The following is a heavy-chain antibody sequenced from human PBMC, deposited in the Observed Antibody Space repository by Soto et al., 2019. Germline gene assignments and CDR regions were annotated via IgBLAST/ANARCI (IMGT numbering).Heavy chain of an antibody. CDR1: GFPFSAYA. D-gene: IGHD6-25*01. Sequence: PGGSLRLSCVASGFPFSAYAMNWVRQTPGKGLEWVSGISGNSTTIYCLDSVKGRFTISRDNAKNSLYLQMNSLRAEDTAVYYCVPEVASAADGFGQWGQGTLVTVSS. CDR2: ISGNSTTI. CDR3: VPEVASAADGFGQ. J-gene: IGHJ4*02. V-gene: IGHV3-21*01.